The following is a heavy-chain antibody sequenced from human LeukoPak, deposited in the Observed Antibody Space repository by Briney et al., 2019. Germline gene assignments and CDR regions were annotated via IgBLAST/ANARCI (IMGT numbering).Heavy chain of an antibody. J-gene: IGHJ4*02. CDR3: ARVTRRVAAHKTDQYYFDY. CDR2: FDPEDGET. V-gene: IGHV1-24*01. D-gene: IGHD6-19*01. Sequence: GASVKVSCKVSGYTLTELSMHWVRQAPGKGLEWMGGFDPEDGETIYAQKFQGRVTMTEDTSTDTAYMELSSLRSEDTAVYYCARVTRRVAAHKTDQYYFDYWGQGTLVTVSS. CDR1: GYTLTELS.